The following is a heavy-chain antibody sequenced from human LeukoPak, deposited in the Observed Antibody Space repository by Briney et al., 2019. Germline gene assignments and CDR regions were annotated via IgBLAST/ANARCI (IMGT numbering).Heavy chain of an antibody. D-gene: IGHD3-22*01. Sequence: PGGSLRLSCAASGCTFSNCAMSGVRQAPGKGLEWVSGISGGGGSAYCADSVRGRFTISGDNSKNTLQLQMNSFTAEDTAIYYSAKDFRDHSSYDSSGFDYWGQGTQVTVSS. CDR2: ISGGGGSA. V-gene: IGHV3-23*01. CDR1: GCTFSNCA. CDR3: AKDFRDHSSYDSSGFDY. J-gene: IGHJ4*02.